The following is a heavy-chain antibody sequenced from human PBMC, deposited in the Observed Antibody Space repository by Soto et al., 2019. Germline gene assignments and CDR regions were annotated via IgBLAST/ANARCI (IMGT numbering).Heavy chain of an antibody. CDR1: GFTFSSYA. CDR2: ISGSGANT. Sequence: EVQLLESAGGLVQPGGSLSLSCAASGFTFSSYAMRWVRQAPGKGLEWVSAISGSGANTYYADSVKGRFTISRDNSKNTLFWQLNSLRAEDTAVYYCAKCAGSGWSPDYWGPGTLVTVSS. J-gene: IGHJ4*02. V-gene: IGHV3-23*01. D-gene: IGHD6-19*01. CDR3: AKCAGSGWSPDY.